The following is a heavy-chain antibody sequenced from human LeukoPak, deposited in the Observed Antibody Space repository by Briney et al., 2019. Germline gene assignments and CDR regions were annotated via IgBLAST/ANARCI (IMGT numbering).Heavy chain of an antibody. V-gene: IGHV4-34*01. CDR2: INHSGST. CDR1: GGSFSFYY. J-gene: IGHJ4*02. CDR3: ARRAQGLDF. Sequence: PSETLSLTCAVNGGSFSFYYWTWIRQPPGEDLEWIGEINHSGSTNFNPSLKSRVIISVDTSKSQFSLKLSSVTAADTAVYYCARRAQGLDFWDQGALVTVSS.